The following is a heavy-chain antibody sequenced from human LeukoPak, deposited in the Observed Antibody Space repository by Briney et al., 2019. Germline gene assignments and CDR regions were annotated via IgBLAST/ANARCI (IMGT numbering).Heavy chain of an antibody. CDR1: VYTFTRYY. CDR2: ISLSGANT. CDR3: VRRLFSGWKDY. D-gene: IGHD1-26*01. J-gene: IGHJ4*02. V-gene: IGHV1-46*01. Sequence: GVSVSVSCQASVYTFTRYYMHWVGPAPGQGLGWMGIISLSGANTANAQKFQGRVTMTSATSTSTVYMELSSLRSEDTAVYYWVRRLFSGWKDYWGQGTLVTVSS.